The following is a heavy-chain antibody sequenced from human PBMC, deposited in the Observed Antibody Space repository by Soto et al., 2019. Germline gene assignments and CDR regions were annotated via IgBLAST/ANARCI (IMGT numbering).Heavy chain of an antibody. D-gene: IGHD3-22*01. J-gene: IGHJ5*02. CDR2: IYYSGST. Sequence: PSETLSLTCTVSGGSISSGDYYWSWIRQPPGKGLEWIGYIYYSGSTHYNPSLKSRVNISVNTSKNQLYLRLSSVTAADTAVYYCARTDVDYYDSSGYRWFDPWGQGTLVTVSS. V-gene: IGHV4-30-4*01. CDR1: GGSISSGDYY. CDR3: ARTDVDYYDSSGYRWFDP.